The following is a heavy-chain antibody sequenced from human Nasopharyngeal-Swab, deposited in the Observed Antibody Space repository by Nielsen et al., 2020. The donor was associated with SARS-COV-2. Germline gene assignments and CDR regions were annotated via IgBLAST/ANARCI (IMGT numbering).Heavy chain of an antibody. CDR2: LRASGGST. V-gene: IGHV3-23*01. J-gene: IGHJ6*02. CDR3: ATELVVAAGGSYYYYGMDV. Sequence: GGSLRLSCAASGSSFSRYAMTWVRQAPGKGLEWFSGLRASGGSTDQADSFPGRFTISSDNSKKTLYLQMNSLRAEDTAVYYCATELVVAAGGSYYYYGMDVWGQG. CDR1: GSSFSRYA. D-gene: IGHD2-15*01.